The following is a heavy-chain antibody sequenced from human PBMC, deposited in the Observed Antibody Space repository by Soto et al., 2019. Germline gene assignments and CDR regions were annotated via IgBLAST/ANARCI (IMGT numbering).Heavy chain of an antibody. D-gene: IGHD1-26*01. CDR2: ISYDGSNK. Sequence: GGSLRLSCAASGFTFSSYAMHWVRQAPGKGLEWVAVISYDGSNKYYADYVKGRFTISRDNSKNTLYLQMNSLRAEDTAVYYCARDPRGSPPFDYWGQGTLVTVSS. J-gene: IGHJ4*02. V-gene: IGHV3-30-3*01. CDR1: GFTFSSYA. CDR3: ARDPRGSPPFDY.